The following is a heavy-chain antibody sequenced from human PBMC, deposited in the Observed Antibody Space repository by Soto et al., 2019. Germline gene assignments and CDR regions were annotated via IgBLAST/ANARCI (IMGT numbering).Heavy chain of an antibody. Sequence: GASVKVSCKASGYTFTIYDINCVRQATLQGREGMGWMNPNSGNTVYAQKFQGRVTMTRNTSISTAYMELSSLRSEDTAVYYCARAPLYSSSCPTSWGQGTLVTVSS. CDR3: ARAPLYSSSCPTS. CDR1: GYTFTIYD. J-gene: IGHJ4*02. V-gene: IGHV1-8*01. D-gene: IGHD6-13*01. CDR2: MNPNSGNT.